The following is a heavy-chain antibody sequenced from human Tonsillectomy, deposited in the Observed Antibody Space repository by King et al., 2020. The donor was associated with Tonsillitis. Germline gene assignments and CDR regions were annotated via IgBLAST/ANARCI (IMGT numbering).Heavy chain of an antibody. D-gene: IGHD2-2*01. Sequence: VQLVESGGGLVQPGGSLRLSCAASGFTFTRYWMTWVRQAPGKGLEWVANIKQDGSEKYYVDPVKGRFTISRDSAKNSLYLQMSSLRADDTAVYYCARHQLPNIDFWGQGTLVTVSS. CDR2: IKQDGSEK. CDR1: GFTFTRYW. J-gene: IGHJ4*02. CDR3: ARHQLPNIDF. V-gene: IGHV3-7*01.